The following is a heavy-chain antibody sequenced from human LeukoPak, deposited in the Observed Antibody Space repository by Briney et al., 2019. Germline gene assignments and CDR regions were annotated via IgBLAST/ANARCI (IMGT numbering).Heavy chain of an antibody. CDR2: INYNGAIT. D-gene: IGHD3-22*01. Sequence: GGSLRLSCAASGFTFSSYWMSWVRRAPGKGLEWLCAINYNGAITDYADSVKGRFTISRDNAKNSLYLRMDSLRAEDTAVYYCARWGDSSGYSGLNWFDPWGQGTLVTVSS. V-gene: IGHV3-20*04. J-gene: IGHJ5*02. CDR1: GFTFSSYW. CDR3: ARWGDSSGYSGLNWFDP.